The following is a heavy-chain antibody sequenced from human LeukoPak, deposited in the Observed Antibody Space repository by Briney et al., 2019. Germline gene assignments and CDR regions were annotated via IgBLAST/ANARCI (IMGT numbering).Heavy chain of an antibody. V-gene: IGHV3-7*01. CDR1: GFTFSSYW. D-gene: IGHD6-19*01. CDR3: ARADWYSGWYYFDY. CDR2: IKQDGSEK. J-gene: IGHJ4*02. Sequence: AGGSLRLSCAASGFTFSSYWMSWVRQAPGKGLEWVANIKQDGSEKYYVDSVKGRFTISRDNAKNSLVLQMNSLRAEDTAVYYCARADWYSGWYYFDYWGQGTLVTVSS.